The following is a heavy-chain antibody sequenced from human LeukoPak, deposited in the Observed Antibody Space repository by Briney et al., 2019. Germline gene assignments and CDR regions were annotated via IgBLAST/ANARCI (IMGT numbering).Heavy chain of an antibody. CDR3: SRGLDSRKLGY. Sequence: SETLSLTCTVSGGSISSGGYYWSWVRQHPGKGLEWIGYIYYSGSTYYNPSLKSRVTISVDTSKNQFSLKLSSVTAADTAVYFCSRGLDSRKLGYWGQGTLVTVSS. V-gene: IGHV4-31*03. J-gene: IGHJ4*02. D-gene: IGHD3-22*01. CDR2: IYYSGST. CDR1: GGSISSGGYY.